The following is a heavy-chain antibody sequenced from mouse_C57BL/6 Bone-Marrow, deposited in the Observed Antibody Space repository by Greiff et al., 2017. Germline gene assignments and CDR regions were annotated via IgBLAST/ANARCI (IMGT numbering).Heavy chain of an antibody. CDR1: GYTFTSYW. CDR3: ARGGDYYYGSSFYFDY. CDR2: IDPSDSYT. J-gene: IGHJ2*01. Sequence: QVQLQQPGAELVMPGASVKLSCKASGYTFTSYWMHWVKQRPGQGLEWIGEIDPSDSYTNYNQKFKGKSTLTVDKSSSTAYMQLSSLTSEDSPVYYCARGGDYYYGSSFYFDYWGQGTTLTVSS. D-gene: IGHD1-1*01. V-gene: IGHV1-69*01.